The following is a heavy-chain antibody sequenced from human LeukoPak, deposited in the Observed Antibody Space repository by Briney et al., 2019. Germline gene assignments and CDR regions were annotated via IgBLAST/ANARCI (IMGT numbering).Heavy chain of an antibody. CDR3: ASTGYSSSWDFDY. Sequence: GGSLRLSCAASGFTFSSYSMSWVRQAPGKGLEWVANIKQDGSEKYYVDPVKGRFTISRDNAKNSLYLQMNSLRAEDTAVYYCASTGYSSSWDFDYWGQGTLVTVSS. J-gene: IGHJ4*02. D-gene: IGHD6-13*01. V-gene: IGHV3-7*01. CDR1: GFTFSSYS. CDR2: IKQDGSEK.